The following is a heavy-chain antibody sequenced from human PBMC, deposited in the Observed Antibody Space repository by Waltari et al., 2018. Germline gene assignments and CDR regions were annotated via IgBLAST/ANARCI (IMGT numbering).Heavy chain of an antibody. Sequence: QVQLQESGPGLVKPSETLSLTCTVSGGSIRSHYWSWIRQHPGKGLEWIGYIYYSGSTNYNPSLKSRVTISVDTSKNQFSLKLSSVTAADTAVYYCARDQLSDRRFLEWFGAFDIWGQGTMVTVSS. CDR3: ARDQLSDRRFLEWFGAFDI. CDR1: GGSIRSHY. V-gene: IGHV4-59*11. D-gene: IGHD3-3*01. J-gene: IGHJ3*02. CDR2: IYYSGST.